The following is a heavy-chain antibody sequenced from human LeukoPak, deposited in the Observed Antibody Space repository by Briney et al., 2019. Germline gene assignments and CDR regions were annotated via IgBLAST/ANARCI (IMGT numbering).Heavy chain of an antibody. CDR1: GGSISSYY. D-gene: IGHD2-21*01. Sequence: SETLSLTCTVSGGSISSYYWSWIRQPPGKGLEWIGYIYYSGSTNYNPSLKSRVTISVDTSKNQFSLKLSSVTAADTAVYYCAREGRGYSGFDYWGQGTQVTVSS. V-gene: IGHV4-59*01. J-gene: IGHJ4*02. CDR3: AREGRGYSGFDY. CDR2: IYYSGST.